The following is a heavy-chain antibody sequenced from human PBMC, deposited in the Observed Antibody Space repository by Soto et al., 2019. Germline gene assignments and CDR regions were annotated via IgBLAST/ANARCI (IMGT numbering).Heavy chain of an antibody. Sequence: SETLSLTWSVSGGSISSSSYYWGWIRQPPGKGLEWIGSIYYSGSTYYNPSLKSRVTISVDTSKNQFSLKLSSVTAADTAVYYCARHGNSYALDYWGQGTLVTVSS. J-gene: IGHJ4*02. CDR3: ARHGNSYALDY. CDR1: GGSISSSSYY. V-gene: IGHV4-39*01. CDR2: IYYSGST. D-gene: IGHD5-18*01.